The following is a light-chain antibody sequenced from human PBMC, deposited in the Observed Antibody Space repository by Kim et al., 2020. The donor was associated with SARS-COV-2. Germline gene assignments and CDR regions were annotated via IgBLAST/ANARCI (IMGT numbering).Light chain of an antibody. CDR2: EVN. CDR3: SSYAGSGLGV. Sequence: QSALTQPASVSGSPGQSITISCTGTSSDVGGYNYVSWYQQHPGKAPKLMIYEVNNRPSGVSDRFSGSKSGNTASLTISGLQAEDEADYYCSSYAGSGLGVFGGGTQLTVL. CDR1: SSDVGGYNY. V-gene: IGLV2-23*02. J-gene: IGLJ3*02.